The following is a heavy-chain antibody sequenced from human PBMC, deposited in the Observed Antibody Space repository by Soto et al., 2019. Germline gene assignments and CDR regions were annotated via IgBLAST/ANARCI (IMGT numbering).Heavy chain of an antibody. J-gene: IGHJ2*01. CDR3: ARVDLALSENFDL. CDR1: GESVSSHTYY. V-gene: IGHV4-61*01. Sequence: PSETLSLTCVVSGESVSSHTYYWSWIRQPPGKGLEWIGYIYSRGSISYSASLKSRVTISLDTSKNQFSPMLKSVTAADTATYFCARVDLALSENFDLWGRGTLVTVSS. CDR2: IYSRGSI.